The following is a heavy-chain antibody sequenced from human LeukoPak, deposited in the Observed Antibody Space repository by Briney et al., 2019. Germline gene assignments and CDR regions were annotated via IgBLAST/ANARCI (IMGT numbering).Heavy chain of an antibody. V-gene: IGHV4-30-2*01. CDR1: GGSISSGGYS. CDR2: IYHSGST. D-gene: IGHD3-16*02. CDR3: AREGNSLNYYYYGMDV. Sequence: SETLSLTCAVSGGSISSGGYSWSWIRQPPGKGLEWIGYIYHSGSTYYNPSLKSRVTISVDTSKNQFSLKLSSVTAADTAVYYCAREGNSLNYYYYGMDVWGQGTTVTVSS. J-gene: IGHJ6*02.